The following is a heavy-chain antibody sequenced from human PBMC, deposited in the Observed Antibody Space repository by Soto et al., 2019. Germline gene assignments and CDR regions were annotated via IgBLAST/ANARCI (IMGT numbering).Heavy chain of an antibody. CDR2: IKQDGSEK. J-gene: IGHJ4*02. Sequence: GGSLRLSCAASGFTCSSYWMSWVRQAPGKGLEWVANIKQDGSEKYYVDSVKGRFTISRDNAKNSLYLQMNSLRAEDTAVYYCARVIAVAGTDYWGQGTLVTVSS. CDR3: ARVIAVAGTDY. V-gene: IGHV3-7*01. D-gene: IGHD6-19*01. CDR1: GFTCSSYW.